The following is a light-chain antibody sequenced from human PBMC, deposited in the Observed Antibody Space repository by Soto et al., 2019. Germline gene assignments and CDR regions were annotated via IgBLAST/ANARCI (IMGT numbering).Light chain of an antibody. J-gene: IGKJ1*01. CDR3: QQYGRSPTWT. CDR2: GAS. CDR1: QSVSSSY. Sequence: EIVLTQSPGTLSLSPGERATLSCRASQSVSSSYLAWYQQKPGQAPRLLIYGASSRATGIPDRFSGGGSGTDFTLTISRLEPEDFAVYYCQQYGRSPTWTFGQGTKV. V-gene: IGKV3-20*01.